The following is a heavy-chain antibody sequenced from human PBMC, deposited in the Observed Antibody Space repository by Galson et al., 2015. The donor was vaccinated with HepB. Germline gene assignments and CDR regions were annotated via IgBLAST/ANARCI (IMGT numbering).Heavy chain of an antibody. D-gene: IGHD1-26*01. CDR1: GFTFSSNN. Sequence: SLRLSCAASGFTFSSNNMHWVRQAPGKGLEWVAVISYDGSNKYYADSVKGRFTISRDNSKNTLYLQMNSLRAEDTAVYYCARDGEVGATVEREAFDIWGQGTMVTVSS. J-gene: IGHJ3*02. CDR3: ARDGEVGATVEREAFDI. V-gene: IGHV3-30*19. CDR2: ISYDGSNK.